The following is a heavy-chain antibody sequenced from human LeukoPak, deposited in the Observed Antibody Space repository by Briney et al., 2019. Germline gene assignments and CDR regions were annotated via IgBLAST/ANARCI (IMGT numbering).Heavy chain of an antibody. CDR2: IYGSGTT. V-gene: IGHV4-61*02. J-gene: IGHJ4*02. CDR3: AREGGSYSSGFFDY. D-gene: IGHD6-19*01. Sequence: PSETLSLTCTVSGGSISSGSYYWSWIRQPAGRGLEWVGRIYGSGTTNYNPSLKSRVTISVDTSKNQFSLKLSSVTAADTAVYYRAREGGSYSSGFFDYWGQGTLVTVSS. CDR1: GGSISSGSYY.